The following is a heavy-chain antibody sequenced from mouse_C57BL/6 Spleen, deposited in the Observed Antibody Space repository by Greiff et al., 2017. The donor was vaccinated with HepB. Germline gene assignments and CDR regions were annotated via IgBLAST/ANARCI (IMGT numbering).Heavy chain of an antibody. J-gene: IGHJ2*01. CDR1: GFNIKDDY. D-gene: IGHD1-1*01. Sequence: VQLQQSGAELVRPGASVKLSCTASGFNIKDDYMHWVKQRPEQGLEWIGWIDPENGDTEYASKFQGKATITADTSSNTAYLQLSSLTSEDTAVYYVTYYNGSSYFYFDYWAKAPLSQSPQ. V-gene: IGHV14-4*01. CDR3: TYYNGSSYFYFDY. CDR2: IDPENGDT.